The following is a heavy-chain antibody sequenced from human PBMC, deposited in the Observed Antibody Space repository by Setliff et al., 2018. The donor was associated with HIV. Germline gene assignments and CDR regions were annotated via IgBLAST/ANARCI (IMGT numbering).Heavy chain of an antibody. D-gene: IGHD3-3*01. CDR3: ARAASYYNFWSGYNPHAFDI. V-gene: IGHV3-7*01. CDR2: IKEDGSEK. Sequence: GGSLRLSCAASGFTFSSYWMSWVRQAPGKGLEWVANIKEDGSEKYSVDSGKGRCSIFRDNSNNSLYLQMNSLRAEDTAVYFCARAASYYNFWSGYNPHAFDIWGQGTMVTVSS. CDR1: GFTFSSYW. J-gene: IGHJ3*02.